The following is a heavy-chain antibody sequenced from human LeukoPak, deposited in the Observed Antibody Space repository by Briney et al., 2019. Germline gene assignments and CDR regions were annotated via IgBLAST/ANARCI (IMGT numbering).Heavy chain of an antibody. CDR2: IHTSGSN. CDR1: GGSFGDLY. Sequence: SETLSLTCAVHGGSFGDLYWNWIRQPPGKGLEWIGYIHTSGSNNQYPSLKSRVTISVDKSKNHFSLRLTSVTAADTAVYYCARLSAAVHLGAFDLWGQGTMVTVSS. V-gene: IGHV4-4*09. CDR3: ARLSAAVHLGAFDL. J-gene: IGHJ3*01. D-gene: IGHD3-3*01.